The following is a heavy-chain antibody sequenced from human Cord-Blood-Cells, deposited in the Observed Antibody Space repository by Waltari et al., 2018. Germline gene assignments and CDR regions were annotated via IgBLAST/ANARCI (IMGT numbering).Heavy chain of an antibody. CDR3: ARFDCSGGSCYSAFDI. J-gene: IGHJ3*02. CDR2: MNPKSGNT. CDR1: GYTFTSYD. Sequence: QVQLVQSGAEVKKPGASVKVSCKASGYTFTSYDINWVRQATGQGLEWSGWMNPKSGNTGHAQKFQGRVTITRNTSISTAYMELSSLRSEDTAVYYCARFDCSGGSCYSAFDIWGQGTMVTVSS. V-gene: IGHV1-8*03. D-gene: IGHD2-15*01.